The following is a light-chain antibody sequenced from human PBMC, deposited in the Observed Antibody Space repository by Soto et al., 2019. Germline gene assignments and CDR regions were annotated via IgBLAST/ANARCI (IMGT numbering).Light chain of an antibody. J-gene: IGLJ1*01. CDR1: SSNIGNNY. Sequence: QSVLTQPPSVSAAPGQKVTISCSGRSSNIGNNYVSWYQQLPGTAPKLLIYDNNKRPSGIPARFSGSRSGTSATPGITGLQTGDEADYYCGTWDSSLSAYVFGVGTKVTVL. V-gene: IGLV1-51*01. CDR3: GTWDSSLSAYV. CDR2: DNN.